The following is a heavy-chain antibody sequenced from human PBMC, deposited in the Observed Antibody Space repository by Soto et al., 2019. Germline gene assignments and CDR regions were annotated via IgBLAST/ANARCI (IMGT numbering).Heavy chain of an antibody. J-gene: IGHJ3*02. CDR1: GGSISSYY. CDR3: ARNLYYYVSRPPPPSQRNDAFDI. CDR2: TYYSGST. V-gene: IGHV4-59*01. Sequence: SETLSLTCTVSGGSISSYYWSWIRQPPGKGLEWIGYTYYSGSTNYNPSLKSRVTISVDTSKNQFSLQLSSVTAADTAVYYCARNLYYYVSRPPPPSQRNDAFDIWGQGTMVTVSS. D-gene: IGHD3-22*01.